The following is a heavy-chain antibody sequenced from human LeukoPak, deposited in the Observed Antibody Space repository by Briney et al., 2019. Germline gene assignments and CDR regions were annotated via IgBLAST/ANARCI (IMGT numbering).Heavy chain of an antibody. Sequence: RGSLRLSCAASGFTFSSYAMTWVRQAPGKGLEWVSVISGGGGSIYYADSVKGRFTISRDNSKNTLYLQMNSLRAEDTAVYYCAKTPHYDFWSGPDYWGHGTLVTVSS. CDR3: AKTPHYDFWSGPDY. J-gene: IGHJ4*01. D-gene: IGHD3-3*01. CDR2: ISGGGGSI. CDR1: GFTFSSYA. V-gene: IGHV3-23*01.